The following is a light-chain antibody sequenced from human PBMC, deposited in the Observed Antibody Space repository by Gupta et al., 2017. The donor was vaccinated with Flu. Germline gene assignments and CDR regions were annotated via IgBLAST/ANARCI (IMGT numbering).Light chain of an antibody. Sequence: SPSTLSASVGDRVTSTCRASQSISTWLAWYQQKPGKAPKLLIYKASSLESGVASRFSDSGSGTEFTLTISSLQPDDFATYYCQQYYSYWSFGQGTKVEIK. CDR1: QSISTW. CDR2: KAS. J-gene: IGKJ1*01. V-gene: IGKV1-5*03. CDR3: QQYYSYWS.